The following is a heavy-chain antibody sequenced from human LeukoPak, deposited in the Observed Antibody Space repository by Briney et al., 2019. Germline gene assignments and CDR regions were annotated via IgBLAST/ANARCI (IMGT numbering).Heavy chain of an antibody. CDR3: ARTITMIVVVSDAFDI. J-gene: IGHJ3*02. V-gene: IGHV3-21*01. CDR1: GFTFRHYA. CDR2: IGSSSSYI. Sequence: GGSLRLSCAASGFTFRHYAMNWFRQAPGKGLEWVSSIGSSSSYIYYADSVKGRFTISRDNAKNSLYLQMNSLRAEDTAVCYCARTITMIVVVSDAFDIWGQGTMVTVSS. D-gene: IGHD3-22*01.